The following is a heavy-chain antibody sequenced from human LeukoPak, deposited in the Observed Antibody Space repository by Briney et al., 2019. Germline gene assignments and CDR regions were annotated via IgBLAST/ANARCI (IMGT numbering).Heavy chain of an antibody. J-gene: IGHJ4*02. D-gene: IGHD3-22*01. CDR3: ARGKFYDSSGYYY. Sequence: SETLSLTCAVYGGSFSGYYWSWIRQPPGKGLELIGEINHSGSTNYNPSLKSRVTISVDTSKNQFSLKLSSVTAADTAVYYCARGKFYDSSGYYYWGQRTLVTVSS. V-gene: IGHV4-34*01. CDR2: INHSGST. CDR1: GGSFSGYY.